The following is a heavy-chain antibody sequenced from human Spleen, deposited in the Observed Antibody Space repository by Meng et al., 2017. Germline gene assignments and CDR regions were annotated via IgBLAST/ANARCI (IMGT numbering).Heavy chain of an antibody. J-gene: IGHJ4*02. D-gene: IGHD3-10*01. CDR1: GFTFSSYA. CDR2: ISGSGGST. CDR3: ARARDYFGLGSYSYYFDF. V-gene: IGHV3-23*01. Sequence: GESLKISCAASGFTFSSYAMSWVRQAPGKGLEWVSAISGSGGSTYYADSVKGRFTISRDNSKNTLYLQMNSLRAEDTAVYYCARARDYFGLGSYSYYFDFWGQGTQVTVSS.